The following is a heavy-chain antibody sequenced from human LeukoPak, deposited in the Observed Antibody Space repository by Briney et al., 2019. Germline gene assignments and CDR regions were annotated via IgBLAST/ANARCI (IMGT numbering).Heavy chain of an antibody. D-gene: IGHD3-10*01. J-gene: IGHJ5*02. CDR2: ITFSSSHI. V-gene: IGHV3-21*01. CDR3: ARGPQFSGPGWFDP. CDR1: GFTFSGYV. Sequence: GGPLRLSCAASGFTFSGYVMTWVRQAPGKGLECVSSITFSSSHIYYADSVKGRFTISRDNTKDSLYLQMNSLRAEDTAIYYCARGPQFSGPGWFDPWGQGTLVTVSS.